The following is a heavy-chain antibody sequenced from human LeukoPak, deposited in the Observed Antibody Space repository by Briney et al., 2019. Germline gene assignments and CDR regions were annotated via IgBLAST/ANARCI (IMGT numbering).Heavy chain of an antibody. CDR2: IYYSGRT. D-gene: IGHD3-22*01. CDR3: ARRRYYDSSGYLE. Sequence: SETLSLTCTIFGDSVSRSDSYWDWIRQPPGKGLEWIGTIYYSGRTYYSPSLKSRVTLSVDMSNNQFSLTLSSVTAADTALYFCARRRYYDSSGYLEWGRGTLVTVSS. CDR1: GDSVSRSDSY. J-gene: IGHJ1*01. V-gene: IGHV4-39*01.